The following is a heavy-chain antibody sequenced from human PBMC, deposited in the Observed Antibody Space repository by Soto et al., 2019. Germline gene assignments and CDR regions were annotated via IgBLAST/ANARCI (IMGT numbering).Heavy chain of an antibody. D-gene: IGHD2-2*01. V-gene: IGHV4-59*01. Sequence: SETLSLTCTVSGGSISSYYWSWIRQPPGKGLEWIGYIYYSGSTNYNPSLKSRVTISVDTSKNQFSLKLSSVTAADTAVYYCARGESSWGRYYYYMDVWGKGTTVTVSS. CDR1: GGSISSYY. J-gene: IGHJ6*03. CDR3: ARGESSWGRYYYYMDV. CDR2: IYYSGST.